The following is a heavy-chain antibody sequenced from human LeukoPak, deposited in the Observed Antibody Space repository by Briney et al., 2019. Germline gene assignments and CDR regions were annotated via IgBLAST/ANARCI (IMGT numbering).Heavy chain of an antibody. J-gene: IGHJ4*02. Sequence: PGGSLRLSCAASGFTFKNSATNWVRQAPGKGPEWVAVIRSSGRTTDYADSVKGRFTISRDNSNNTLFLQMIRLRAEDTAVYYCAKPPENVVGTSPFYFDSWGQGTLVTVSS. CDR2: IRSSGRTT. D-gene: IGHD1-26*01. V-gene: IGHV3-23*01. CDR3: AKPPENVVGTSPFYFDS. CDR1: GFTFKNSA.